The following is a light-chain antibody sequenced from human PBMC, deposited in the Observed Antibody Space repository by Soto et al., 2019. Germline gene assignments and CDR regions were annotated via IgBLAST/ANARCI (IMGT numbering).Light chain of an antibody. CDR1: SSNLGPGYD. Sequence: QSVLTQPPSVSGAPGQRVTISCTGSSSNLGPGYDVHWYQQLPGRAPKLLIYGNTNRPSGVPDRFSGSKSGTSASLAITGFQAEDEADYYCQSYDISLSGSIFGTGTKLTVL. CDR2: GNT. J-gene: IGLJ1*01. CDR3: QSYDISLSGSI. V-gene: IGLV1-40*01.